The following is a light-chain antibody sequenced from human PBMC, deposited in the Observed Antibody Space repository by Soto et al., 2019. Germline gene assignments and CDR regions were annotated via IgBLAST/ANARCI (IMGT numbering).Light chain of an antibody. CDR3: QSYDSSLSGSWV. CDR2: GNS. V-gene: IGLV1-40*01. Sequence: QPVLTQPPSVSGAPGQRVTTSCTGSSSNIGAGYDVHWYQQLPGTAPKLLIYGNSNRPSGVPDRFSGSKSGTSASLAITGLQAEDEADYYCQSYDSSLSGSWVFGGGTKLTVL. CDR1: SSNIGAGYD. J-gene: IGLJ3*02.